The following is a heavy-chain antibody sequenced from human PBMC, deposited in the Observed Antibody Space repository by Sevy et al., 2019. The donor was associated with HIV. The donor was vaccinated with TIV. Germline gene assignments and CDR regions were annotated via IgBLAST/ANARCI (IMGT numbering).Heavy chain of an antibody. CDR1: GFIFTTYD. Sequence: GGSLRLSCAASGFIFTTYDIHWVRQAPGKGLEWVAVISYDGSEKYYEDSVRGRFTISRDNSKNTLYLQMNRLRVEDTAIYCCAKMQGGSYNYYGMDVWGQGTTVTVSS. D-gene: IGHD1-26*01. J-gene: IGHJ6*02. V-gene: IGHV3-30*18. CDR2: ISYDGSEK. CDR3: AKMQGGSYNYYGMDV.